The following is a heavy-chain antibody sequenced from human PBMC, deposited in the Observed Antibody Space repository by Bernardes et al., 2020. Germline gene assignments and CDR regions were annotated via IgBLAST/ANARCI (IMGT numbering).Heavy chain of an antibody. D-gene: IGHD2-8*02. CDR3: ASGGGNCTGGVCYSH. V-gene: IGHV4-34*01. J-gene: IGHJ4*02. CDR2: INHSGST. CDR1: GGSFSGYY. Sequence: SESLSLTCVVYGGSFSGYYWSWIRQPPGKGLEWIGEINHSGSTNYNPSLKSRVTISVDTSKNQFSLKLSSVTAADTAVYYCASGGGNCTGGVCYSHLGQGILVTVSS.